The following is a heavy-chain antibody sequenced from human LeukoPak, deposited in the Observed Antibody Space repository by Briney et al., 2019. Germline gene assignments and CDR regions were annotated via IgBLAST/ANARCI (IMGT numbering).Heavy chain of an antibody. D-gene: IGHD3-10*01. J-gene: IGHJ6*02. CDR2: ISPYSAAT. CDR1: GYTFTAYY. Sequence: GASVKVSCKASGYTFTAYYIHWVRQAPDQGLEWMGWISPYSAATKYAQKFQDRVTMTRDTSVSTAYMDLSSLRSDDTAVYYCARGSYGSGSYPSDVWGQGTTVTVSS. CDR3: ARGSYGSGSYPSDV. V-gene: IGHV1-2*02.